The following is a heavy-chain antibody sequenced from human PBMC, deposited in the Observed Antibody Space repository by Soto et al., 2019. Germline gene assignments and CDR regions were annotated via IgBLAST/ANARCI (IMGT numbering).Heavy chain of an antibody. J-gene: IGHJ5*02. CDR1: GGSISSSDYY. V-gene: IGHV4-39*01. Sequence: SETLSLTGTVSGGSISSSDYYWGWIRRPPGKGLEWIGSIYYSGKTLYNPSLQSRVTISVDTSKNQFTLNLRSLTAADTAVYYCVRRYGSGSPNWFDPWGQGTLVTV. CDR2: IYYSGKT. D-gene: IGHD3-10*01. CDR3: VRRYGSGSPNWFDP.